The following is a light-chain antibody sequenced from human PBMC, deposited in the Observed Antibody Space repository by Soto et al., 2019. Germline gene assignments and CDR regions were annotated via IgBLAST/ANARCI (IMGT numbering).Light chain of an antibody. Sequence: DIQMTQSPSPLSASVGDRVTITCRASQSISTYLNWYQQKPGKAPKLLIYGASSLRSGVPSRFSGSGSGTDFTLTISSLQPEDFGTYYCQQSFSTPRTFGQGTKV. CDR3: QQSFSTPRT. CDR2: GAS. J-gene: IGKJ1*01. CDR1: QSISTY. V-gene: IGKV1-39*01.